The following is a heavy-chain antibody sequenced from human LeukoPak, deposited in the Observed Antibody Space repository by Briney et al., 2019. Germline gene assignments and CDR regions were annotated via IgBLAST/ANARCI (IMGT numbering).Heavy chain of an antibody. CDR1: GRSIGTSY. CDR3: ARGAGYYDILTGYIRGYFFDY. V-gene: IGHV4-59*01. D-gene: IGHD3-9*01. Sequence: PSETLSLTCTVSGRSIGTSYWSWIRQPPGKGLEWIGYIYYNGRTNSNSSLKSRVTTSVDTSKNQFSLKLSSVTAADTAVYYCARGAGYYDILTGYIRGYFFDYWGQGILVTVSS. CDR2: IYYNGRT. J-gene: IGHJ4*02.